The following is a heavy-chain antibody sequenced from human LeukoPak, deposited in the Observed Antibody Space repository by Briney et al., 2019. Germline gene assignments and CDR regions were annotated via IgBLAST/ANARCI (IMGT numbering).Heavy chain of an antibody. CDR1: GFTVSSNY. Sequence: PGGSLRLSCAASGFTVSSNYMSWVRQAPGKGLEWVSVIYSGGSTYYADSVRGRFTISRDNSKNTLYLQMNSLRAEDTAVYYCARGGTYDFWSGIHDYWGQGTLVTVSS. CDR3: ARGGTYDFWSGIHDY. V-gene: IGHV3-66*01. CDR2: IYSGGST. D-gene: IGHD3-3*01. J-gene: IGHJ4*02.